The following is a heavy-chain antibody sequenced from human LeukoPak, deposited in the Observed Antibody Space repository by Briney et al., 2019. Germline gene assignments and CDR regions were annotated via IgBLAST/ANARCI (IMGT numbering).Heavy chain of an antibody. D-gene: IGHD3-9*01. CDR1: GASISSNNW. V-gene: IGHV4-4*02. Sequence: SETLSLTCAVSGASISSNNWWSWVRQSPVKGLEWIGEVFRTGTTNYLPSLKSRVTILVDKSNNRFSLKLTSVTAADTAVYYCARVDHDILNAADSWGQGTLVTVSS. CDR2: VFRTGTT. J-gene: IGHJ4*02. CDR3: ARVDHDILNAADS.